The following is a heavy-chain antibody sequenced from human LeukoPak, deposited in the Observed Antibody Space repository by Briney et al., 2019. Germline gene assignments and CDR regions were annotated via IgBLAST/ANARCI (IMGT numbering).Heavy chain of an antibody. V-gene: IGHV3-48*01. Sequence: PGGSLRLSCAASGFTFSSYSMNWVRQAPGKGLEWVSYISSSSSTIYYADSVKGRFTISRDNSKNTLYLQMNSLRAEDTAVNYCAKDLSGWQDYYFDYWGQGTLVTVSS. J-gene: IGHJ4*02. CDR2: ISSSSSTI. CDR3: AKDLSGWQDYYFDY. CDR1: GFTFSSYS. D-gene: IGHD6-19*01.